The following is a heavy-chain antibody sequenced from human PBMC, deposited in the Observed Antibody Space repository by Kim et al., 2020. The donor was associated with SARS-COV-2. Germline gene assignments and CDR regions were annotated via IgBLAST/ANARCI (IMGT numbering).Heavy chain of an antibody. CDR1: GGPFSTYA. CDR3: VRDPPGGPQGYCGP. Sequence: SVKVSCKTSGGPFSTYALSWVRQAPGKGLEWMGGIIPLFDSTNYAQTFQDRLTISADHSTNTAYMELNSLRYEDTAVYYCVRDPPGGPQGYCGPWGQGTRVPVSS. D-gene: IGHD2-15*01. J-gene: IGHJ5*02. V-gene: IGHV1-69*13. CDR2: IIPLFDST.